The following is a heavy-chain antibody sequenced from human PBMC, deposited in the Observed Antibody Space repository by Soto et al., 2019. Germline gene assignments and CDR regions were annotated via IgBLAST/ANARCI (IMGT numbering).Heavy chain of an antibody. J-gene: IGHJ4*02. CDR3: ARGGYKQQLPLDD. CDR1: VYTFTSYG. V-gene: IGHV1-18*01. CDR2: ISAYNGNT. Sequence: SVNVACNASVYTFTSYGISLVRQAPGQGLEWMGWISAYNGNTNYAQKLKGRVTMTTDTSTSTAYMELRSLRSDDTAVYYWARGGYKQQLPLDDWGQGTLVIVSS. D-gene: IGHD6-13*01.